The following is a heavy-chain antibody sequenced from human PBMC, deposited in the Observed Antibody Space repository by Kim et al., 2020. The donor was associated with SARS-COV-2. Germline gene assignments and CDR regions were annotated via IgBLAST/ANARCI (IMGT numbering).Heavy chain of an antibody. J-gene: IGHJ4*02. V-gene: IGHV4-59*01. CDR1: GGSINGYY. CDR3: VREGGGSDRDS. CDR2: IFYDGRT. Sequence: SETLSLTCTVSGGSINGYYWSWIRQPPGKGLEWIGYIFYDGRTNYNPSLKRRVTISLDTSNNQFSLKLSSVTAADTAVYYCVREGGGSDRDSWGQGALVT. D-gene: IGHD3-16*01.